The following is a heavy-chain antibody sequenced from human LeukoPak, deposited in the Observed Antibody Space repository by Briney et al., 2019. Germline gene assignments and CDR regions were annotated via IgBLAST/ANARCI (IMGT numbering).Heavy chain of an antibody. J-gene: IGHJ4*02. CDR3: ARAVVGAHFDY. CDR1: GGSISGYY. CDR2: IYYSGST. D-gene: IGHD1-26*01. Sequence: PSETLSLTCSVSGGSISGYYWSWIRQPPGQGLEWIGYIYYSGSTNYNPSLKSRVTISVDTSKNQFSLNLSSVTAADTAVYYCARAVVGAHFDYWGQGTLVTVSS. V-gene: IGHV4-59*01.